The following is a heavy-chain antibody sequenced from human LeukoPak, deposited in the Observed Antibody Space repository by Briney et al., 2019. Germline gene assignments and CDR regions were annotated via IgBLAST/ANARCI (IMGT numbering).Heavy chain of an antibody. D-gene: IGHD6-19*01. J-gene: IGHJ6*02. V-gene: IGHV3-30*18. CDR3: AKAEQWPPDHYYYYGMDV. Sequence: PGGSLRLSCAASGFTFSSYGMHWVRQAPGKGLEWVAVISYDGSNKYYADSVKGRFTISRDNSKNTLYLQMNSLRAEDTAVYYCAKAEQWPPDHYYYYGMDVWGQGTTVTVSS. CDR2: ISYDGSNK. CDR1: GFTFSSYG.